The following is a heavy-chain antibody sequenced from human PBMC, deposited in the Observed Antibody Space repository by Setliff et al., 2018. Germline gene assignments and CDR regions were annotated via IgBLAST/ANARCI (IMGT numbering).Heavy chain of an antibody. CDR2: IYSDDART. CDR3: ARAADSYGPTRSYMDV. CDR1: GFAVSGDY. D-gene: IGHD5-18*01. Sequence: GGSLRLSCAASGFAVSGDYMSWVRQAPGKGLEWVGAIYSDDARTFHADSVKGRFTISRDNAKNTVYLQMNSLRAEDTAVYYCARAADSYGPTRSYMDVWGKGTTVAVSS. V-gene: IGHV3-53*01. J-gene: IGHJ6*03.